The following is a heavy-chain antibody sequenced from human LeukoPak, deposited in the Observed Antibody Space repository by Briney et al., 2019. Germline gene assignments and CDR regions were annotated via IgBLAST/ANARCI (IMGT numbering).Heavy chain of an antibody. Sequence: TPSETLSLTCTVSGGSISSYYWSWIRQPPGKGLEWIGYIYYSGSTNYNPSLKSRVTISVDTSKNQFSLKLSSVTAADTAVYYCARARGYSYGYDFDYWGQGTLVTVSS. CDR1: GGSISSYY. V-gene: IGHV4-59*01. J-gene: IGHJ4*02. CDR2: IYYSGST. CDR3: ARARGYSYGYDFDY. D-gene: IGHD5-18*01.